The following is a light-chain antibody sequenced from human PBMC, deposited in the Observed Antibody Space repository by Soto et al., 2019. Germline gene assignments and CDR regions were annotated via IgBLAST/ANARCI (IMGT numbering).Light chain of an antibody. CDR2: AAS. V-gene: IGKV1-27*01. CDR3: QKYNGAQWT. Sequence: DIQMPQSPSSLSASIGDRVTIACRASQGISNYLVWYQQKPGKVPKLLIYAASTLQSGVSSRFSGSGSGTDFTLTISSLQPEDVATYYCQKYNGAQWTFGQGTKVDIK. J-gene: IGKJ1*01. CDR1: QGISNY.